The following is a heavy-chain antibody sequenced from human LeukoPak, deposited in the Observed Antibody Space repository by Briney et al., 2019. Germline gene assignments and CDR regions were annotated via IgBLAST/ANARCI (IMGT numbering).Heavy chain of an antibody. CDR2: IYYSGST. V-gene: IGHV4-39*07. D-gene: IGHD5-12*01. CDR1: GGSISSSSYY. J-gene: IGHJ4*02. Sequence: SETLSLTCTVSGGSISSSSYYWGWIRQPPGKGLEWIGSIYYSGSTYYNPSLKSRVTISVDRSKNQFSLKLSSVTAADTAVYYCARDLLASYDLGYWGQGTLVTVSS. CDR3: ARDLLASYDLGY.